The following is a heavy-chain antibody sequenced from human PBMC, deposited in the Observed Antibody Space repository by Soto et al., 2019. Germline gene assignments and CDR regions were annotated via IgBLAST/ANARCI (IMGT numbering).Heavy chain of an antibody. CDR2: ISYDGSNK. V-gene: IGHV3-30-3*01. CDR1: GFTFSSYA. D-gene: IGHD4-17*01. J-gene: IGHJ5*02. CDR3: ARGPAYGDARFDP. Sequence: QVQLVESGGGVVQPGRSLRLSCAASGFTFSSYAMHWVRQAPGKGLEWVAVISYDGSNKYYADSVKGRFTISRDNSKNTRYLQMNSLRAEDTAVCYCARGPAYGDARFDPWGQGTLVTVSS.